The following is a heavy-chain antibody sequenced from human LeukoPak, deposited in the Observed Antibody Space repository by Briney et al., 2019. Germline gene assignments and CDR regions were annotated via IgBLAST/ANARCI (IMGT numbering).Heavy chain of an antibody. CDR3: TGYSAGWSSGGGY. CDR2: IYYGGTT. CDR1: GGSISSLTYY. V-gene: IGHV4-39*01. J-gene: IGHJ4*02. D-gene: IGHD6-19*01. Sequence: SETLSLTCTVSGGSISSLTYYWGWIRQPPGKGLEWIASIYYGGTTYYSPSLKSRVAISVNRSNNQFSLRLSSVTAADTAVYFCTGYSAGWSSGGGYWGQGTVVTVSS.